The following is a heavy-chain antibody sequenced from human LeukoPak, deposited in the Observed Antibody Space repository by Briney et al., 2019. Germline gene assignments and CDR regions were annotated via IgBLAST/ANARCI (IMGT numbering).Heavy chain of an antibody. V-gene: IGHV3-23*01. J-gene: IGHJ3*02. Sequence: PGGSLRLSCAASGFTFSSYAMSWVRQAPGKGLEWVSAISGSGGSTYYADSVKGRFTISRDNSKNTLYLQMNSLRAEDTAVYYCAKLLGYCSSTSCYNEYDAFDIWGQGTVVTVSS. D-gene: IGHD2-2*02. CDR2: ISGSGGST. CDR3: AKLLGYCSSTSCYNEYDAFDI. CDR1: GFTFSSYA.